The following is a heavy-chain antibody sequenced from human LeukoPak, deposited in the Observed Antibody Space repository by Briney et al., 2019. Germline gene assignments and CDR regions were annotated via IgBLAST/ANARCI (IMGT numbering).Heavy chain of an antibody. D-gene: IGHD3-22*01. CDR3: ARGGFYSDSGAYYYPFDY. J-gene: IGHJ4*02. CDR1: GFTVSTNY. V-gene: IGHV3-53*01. CDR2: LYSGGNT. Sequence: PGGSLRLSCAASGFTVSTNYMNWVRQAPGKGLEWVSVLYSGGNTYYADSVKGRFTISRDNTKNKLFLQMNSLRAEDSAVYYCARGGFYSDSGAYYYPFDYWGQGTLVTVSS.